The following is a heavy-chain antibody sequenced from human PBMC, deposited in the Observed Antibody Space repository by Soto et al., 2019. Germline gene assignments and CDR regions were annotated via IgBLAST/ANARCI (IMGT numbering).Heavy chain of an antibody. D-gene: IGHD3-22*01. CDR2: IYYSGST. CDR1: GGSISSGGYY. CDR3: AMGSGYYYGWFDL. J-gene: IGHJ5*02. Sequence: SETLSLTCTVSGGSISSGGYYWSWIRQHPGKGLEWIGYIYYSGSTYYNPSLKSRVTISVDTSKNQFSLKLSSVTAADTAGYYCAMGSGYYYGWFDLWGQGILVTVS. V-gene: IGHV4-31*03.